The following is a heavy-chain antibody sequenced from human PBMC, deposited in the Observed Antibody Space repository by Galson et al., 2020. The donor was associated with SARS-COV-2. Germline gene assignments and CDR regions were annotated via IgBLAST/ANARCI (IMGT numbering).Heavy chain of an antibody. Sequence: GESLKISCAASGFTFSSYSMNCVRQAPGKGLEWVSSISSSSSYIYYADSVKGRFTISRDNAKNSLYLQMNSLRAEGTAVYYCASDLTTVTSISFAYWGQGTLVAVSS. D-gene: IGHD4-17*01. CDR2: ISSSSSYI. V-gene: IGHV3-21*01. CDR1: GFTFSSYS. CDR3: ASDLTTVTSISFAY. J-gene: IGHJ4*02.